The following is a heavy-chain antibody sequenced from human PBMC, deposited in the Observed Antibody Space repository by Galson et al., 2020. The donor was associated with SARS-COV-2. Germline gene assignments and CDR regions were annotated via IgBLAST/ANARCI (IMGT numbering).Heavy chain of an antibody. D-gene: IGHD4-17*01. V-gene: IGHV4-30-2*01. J-gene: IGHJ3*02. CDR2: ISHSGGT. Sequence: SETLSLTCAVSGTSIGSGSYSWNWIRQPPGKGLEWIGYISHSGGTYYNPSLKSRVTISGDRSKNQFSLRLSSVTAADTAVYYCARLHYGEYAPEAFDIWGPGTRVTVAS. CDR1: GTSIGSGSYS. CDR3: ARLHYGEYAPEAFDI.